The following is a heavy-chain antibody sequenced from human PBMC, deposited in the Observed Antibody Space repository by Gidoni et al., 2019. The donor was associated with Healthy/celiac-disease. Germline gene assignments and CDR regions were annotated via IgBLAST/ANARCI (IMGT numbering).Heavy chain of an antibody. CDR3: ASRGLVTELYYFDY. D-gene: IGHD3-9*01. J-gene: IGHJ4*02. Sequence: EWVSAISGSGGSTYYADSVKGRFTISRDNYKNTLYLQMNSLRADDTAVYYCASRGLVTELYYFDYWGQGTLVTVSS. V-gene: IGHV3-23*01. CDR2: ISGSGGST.